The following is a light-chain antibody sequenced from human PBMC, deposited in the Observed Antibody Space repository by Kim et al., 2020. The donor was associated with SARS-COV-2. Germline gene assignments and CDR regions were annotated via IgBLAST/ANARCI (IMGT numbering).Light chain of an antibody. CDR3: QQYNNWPY. CDR1: QSVSSN. Sequence: EIVMTQSPATLSVSPGERATLSCRASQSVSSNLAWYQQKPGQAPRLLIYGASTRATGIPARFSGSGSGTEFTLTISSLQTEDFVVYYCQQYNNWPYFGGGTKVDIK. V-gene: IGKV3-15*01. J-gene: IGKJ4*01. CDR2: GAS.